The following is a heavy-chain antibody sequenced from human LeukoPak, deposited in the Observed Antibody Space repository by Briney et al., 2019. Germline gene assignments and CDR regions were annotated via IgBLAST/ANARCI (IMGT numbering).Heavy chain of an antibody. J-gene: IGHJ4*02. CDR1: GFTVSSNY. CDR2: IRYDGSNK. D-gene: IGHD3-22*01. V-gene: IGHV3-30*02. Sequence: GGSLRLSCAASGFTVSSNYMSWVRQAPGKGLEWVAFIRYDGSNKYYADSVKGRFTISRDNSKNTLYLQMNSLRAEDTAVYYCAKDYHYYDSSGYYFDYWGQGTLVTVSS. CDR3: AKDYHYYDSSGYYFDY.